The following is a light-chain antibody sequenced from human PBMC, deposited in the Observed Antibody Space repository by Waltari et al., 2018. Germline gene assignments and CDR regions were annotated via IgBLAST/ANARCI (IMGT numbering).Light chain of an antibody. CDR2: DVS. V-gene: IGKV3-11*01. CDR3: QQRRNWPT. J-gene: IGKJ4*01. Sequence: EIVFTQSPATLSLSPGEMATLSCRASQSVSTFLAWYQQKPGQSPRLLIYDVSFRATGIPIRFSGSGSETDFTLTISSLEPEDFAVYYCQQRRNWPTFGGGTKVEVK. CDR1: QSVSTF.